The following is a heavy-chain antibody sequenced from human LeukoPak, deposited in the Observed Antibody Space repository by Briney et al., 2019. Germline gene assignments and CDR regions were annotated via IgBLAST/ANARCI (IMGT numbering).Heavy chain of an antibody. D-gene: IGHD6-19*01. CDR2: ISYDGGNT. CDR3: ARSSGWYG. V-gene: IGHV3-30-3*01. J-gene: IGHJ4*02. CDR1: GFTFSSNA. Sequence: GWSLRLSCAASGFTFSSNAIHWVRQAPGKGLEWVAEISYDGGNTYYADSVKGRFTISRDNAKNSLYLQMNSLRAEDTAVYYCARSSGWYGWGQGTLVTVSS.